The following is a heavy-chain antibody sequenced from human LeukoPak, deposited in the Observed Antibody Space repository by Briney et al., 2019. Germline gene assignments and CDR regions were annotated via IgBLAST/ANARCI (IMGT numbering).Heavy chain of an antibody. CDR2: ISAYNGNT. D-gene: IGHD2-2*01. J-gene: IGHJ4*02. CDR1: GYTFTSYG. Sequence: GASVKVSCKASGYTFTSYGISWVRQAPGQGLEWMGWISAYNGNTNYARKLQGRVTMTTDTSTSTAYMELRSLRSDDTAVYYCARDLRGIVVVPAAPWFGYWGQGTLVTVSS. V-gene: IGHV1-18*01. CDR3: ARDLRGIVVVPAAPWFGY.